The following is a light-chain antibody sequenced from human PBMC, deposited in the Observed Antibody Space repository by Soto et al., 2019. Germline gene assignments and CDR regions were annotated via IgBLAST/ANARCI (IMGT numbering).Light chain of an antibody. CDR2: DNN. J-gene: IGLJ2*01. CDR3: GTWDSSLSTGI. Sequence: QSVLTQPPSVSAAPGQTVTISCSGSSSNIGESYVSWYQHLPGTAPKLLIYDNNKRPSGIPDRFSGSSSGTSATLGITGLQTGDEADYYCGTWDSSLSTGIFGGGTKLTV. CDR1: SSNIGESY. V-gene: IGLV1-51*01.